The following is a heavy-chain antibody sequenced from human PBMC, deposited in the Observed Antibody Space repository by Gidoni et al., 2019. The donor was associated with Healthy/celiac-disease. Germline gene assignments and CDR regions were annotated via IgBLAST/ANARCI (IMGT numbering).Heavy chain of an antibody. Sequence: EAQLLESGGGLVQPGGSLRLSCAAPGLTFRSYAMSWVRQAPGQGLEWVSAISGSGGSTYYADSVKGRFTISRDNSKNTLYLQMNSLRAEDTAVYYCAKDPGDCSGGSCFAFDIWGQGTMVTVSS. CDR3: AKDPGDCSGGSCFAFDI. J-gene: IGHJ3*02. D-gene: IGHD2-15*01. V-gene: IGHV3-23*01. CDR2: ISGSGGST. CDR1: GLTFRSYA.